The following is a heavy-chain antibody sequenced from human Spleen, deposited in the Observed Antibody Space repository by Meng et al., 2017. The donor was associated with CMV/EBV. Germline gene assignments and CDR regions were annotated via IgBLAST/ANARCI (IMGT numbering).Heavy chain of an antibody. CDR2: INPNSGGT. D-gene: IGHD6-13*01. CDR1: YTFTGYY. CDR3: ARLITVGSSWYPGYDY. V-gene: IGHV1-2*02. Sequence: YTFTGYYMHWVRQAPGQGLEWMGWINPNSGGTNYAQKFQGRVTMTRDTSISTAYMELNSLRAEDTAVYYCARLITVGSSWYPGYDYWGQGTLVTVSS. J-gene: IGHJ4*02.